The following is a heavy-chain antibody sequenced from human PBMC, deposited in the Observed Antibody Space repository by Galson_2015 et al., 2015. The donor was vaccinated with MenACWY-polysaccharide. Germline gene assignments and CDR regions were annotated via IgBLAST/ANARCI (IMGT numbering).Heavy chain of an antibody. CDR2: ISSCSSTI. V-gene: IGHV3-48*01. D-gene: IGHD3-16*01. Sequence: SLRLFCAASGFTFSSYCMYWVRQAPGKGLGWVSYISSCSSTIYYADSVKGRFTISRDNAKNSLYLQMKRPRAEDPAVPHSPREYNPGGGGWGEFDYWGQGTLVTVSS. CDR3: PREYNPGGGGWGEFDY. J-gene: IGHJ4*02. CDR1: GFTFSSYC.